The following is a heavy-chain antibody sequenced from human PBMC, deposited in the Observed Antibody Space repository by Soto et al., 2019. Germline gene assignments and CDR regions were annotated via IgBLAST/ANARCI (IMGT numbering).Heavy chain of an antibody. J-gene: IGHJ5*02. V-gene: IGHV4-61*01. D-gene: IGHD3-22*01. CDR1: GGSVSSGSYY. Sequence: PSETLSLTCTVSGGSVSSGSYYWSWIRQPPGKGLEWIGYIYYSGSTNYNPSLKSRVTISVDTSKNQFSLKLSSVTAADTAVYYCARDGYYDSSGYYSPGRFDPWGQGTLVTVSS. CDR3: ARDGYYDSSGYYSPGRFDP. CDR2: IYYSGST.